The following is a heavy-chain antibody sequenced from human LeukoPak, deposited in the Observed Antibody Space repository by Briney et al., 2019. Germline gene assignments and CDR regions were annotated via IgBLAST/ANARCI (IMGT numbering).Heavy chain of an antibody. V-gene: IGHV4-59*01. J-gene: IGHJ4*02. D-gene: IGHD3-10*01. CDR1: GCSITGYY. CDR2: IYYSGST. Sequence: RPSETLSLTCTVSGCSITGYYWSWIRQPPGKGLEWVGYIYYSGSTNYNPSLKSRVTISVDTSKNQFSLKLSSVTAADTAVYYCARGYYGSGSYYDYWGQGTLVTVSS. CDR3: ARGYYGSGSYYDY.